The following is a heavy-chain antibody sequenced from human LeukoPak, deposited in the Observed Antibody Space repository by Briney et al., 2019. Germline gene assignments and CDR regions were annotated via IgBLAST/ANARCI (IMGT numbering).Heavy chain of an antibody. Sequence: GGSLRLSCAASGFTFSTYVMSWVRQAPGKGLEWVSTISGNGGTTHYADSVKGRFTISRDNSKNTLYLQMNSLRVEDTAVYYCAKPPPYSSRWLFDYWGQGTLVTVSS. V-gene: IGHV3-23*01. CDR3: AKPPPYSSRWLFDY. J-gene: IGHJ4*01. CDR2: ISGNGGTT. D-gene: IGHD6-13*01. CDR1: GFTFSTYV.